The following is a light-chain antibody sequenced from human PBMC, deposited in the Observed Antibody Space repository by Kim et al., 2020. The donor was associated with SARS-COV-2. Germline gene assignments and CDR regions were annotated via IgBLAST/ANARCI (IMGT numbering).Light chain of an antibody. J-gene: IGLJ3*02. V-gene: IGLV3-1*01. CDR2: QDS. Sequence: SVHPGQTASITCSGDKLGDKYACWYQQKPGQSPVLVIYQDSKRPSGIPERFSGSNSGNTATLTISGTQAMDEADYYCQAWDSSTWVFGGGTQLTVL. CDR3: QAWDSSTWV. CDR1: KLGDKY.